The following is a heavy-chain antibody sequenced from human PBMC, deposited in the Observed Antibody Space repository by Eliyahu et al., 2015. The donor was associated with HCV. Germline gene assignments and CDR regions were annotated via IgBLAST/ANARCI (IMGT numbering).Heavy chain of an antibody. V-gene: IGHV2-5*02. CDR1: GFSLTTSGVG. J-gene: IGHJ4*02. CDR2: IFFDDDK. Sequence: QITLKESGPTLVKPTQTLTLTCTFSGFSLTTSGVGVGWIRQPPGKALEWLALIFFDDDKRYSPSLKTRLTITKDTSRNQVVLTMTNMDPVDTATYYCTHSRGTYRHPYYFNSWGQGTLVTVSS. D-gene: IGHD3-16*02. CDR3: THSRGTYRHPYYFNS.